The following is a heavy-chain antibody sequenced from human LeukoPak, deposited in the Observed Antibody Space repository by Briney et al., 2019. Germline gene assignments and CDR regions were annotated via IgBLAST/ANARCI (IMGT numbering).Heavy chain of an antibody. CDR1: GDAITGSSYY. D-gene: IGHD3-22*01. CDR3: ARQYYDRTGYYYFDN. Sequence: SETLSLTCTVSGDAITGSSYYWGWIRQPPGKGLEWIGSMYYSGSTFSNPSLRSRVNTSADTSKNQFSLKLSSVTAADTAVYYCARQYYDRTGYYYFDNWSQGTQVTVSS. J-gene: IGHJ4*02. CDR2: MYYSGST. V-gene: IGHV4-39*01.